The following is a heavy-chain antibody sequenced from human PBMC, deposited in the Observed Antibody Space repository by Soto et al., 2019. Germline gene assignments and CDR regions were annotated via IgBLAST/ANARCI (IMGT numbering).Heavy chain of an antibody. CDR1: GGSISSYY. V-gene: IGHV4-59*01. CDR2: IYYSGST. CDR3: ARDPGGSPDY. Sequence: QVQLHESGPGLVKPSETLSLTCTVSGGSISSYYWSWIRQPPGKGLEWIGYIYYSGSTNYNPSLKSRVTISVDTSKNQFSLKLSSVTAADTTVYYCARDPGGSPDYWGQGTLVTVSS. J-gene: IGHJ4*02. D-gene: IGHD1-26*01.